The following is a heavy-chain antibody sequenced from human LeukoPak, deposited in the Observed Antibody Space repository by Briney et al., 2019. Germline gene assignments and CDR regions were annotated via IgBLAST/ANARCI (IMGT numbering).Heavy chain of an antibody. V-gene: IGHV1-69*05. CDR1: GGTFSSYA. J-gene: IGHJ5*02. D-gene: IGHD6-13*01. CDR3: ARNKPAAGTLKSHWFDP. Sequence: ASVKVSCKASGGTFSSYAISWERQAPGQGLELMGGIIPIFGTANYAQKFQGRVTITTDESTSTDYMELSSLRSEDTAVYYCARNKPAAGTLKSHWFDPWGQGTLVTVSS. CDR2: IIPIFGTA.